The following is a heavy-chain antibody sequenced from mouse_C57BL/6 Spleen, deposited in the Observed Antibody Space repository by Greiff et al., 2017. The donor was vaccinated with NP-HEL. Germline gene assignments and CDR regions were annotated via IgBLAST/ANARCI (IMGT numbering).Heavy chain of an antibody. CDR1: GYAFSSYW. CDR3: ARGTVVAPVGV. CDR2: IYPGDGDT. J-gene: IGHJ1*03. D-gene: IGHD1-1*01. Sequence: VQLQQSGAELVKPGASVKISCKASGYAFSSYWMNWVKQRPGKGLEGIGQIYPGDGDTNYNGKFKGKATLTADKSSSTAYMQLSSLTSEDSAVYFCARGTVVAPVGVWGTGTTVTVSS. V-gene: IGHV1-80*01.